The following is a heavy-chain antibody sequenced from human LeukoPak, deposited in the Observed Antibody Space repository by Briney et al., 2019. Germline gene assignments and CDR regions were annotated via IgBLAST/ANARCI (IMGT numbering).Heavy chain of an antibody. CDR1: GFTFSSYG. Sequence: GGSLRLSCAASGFTFSSYGMHWVRQAPGKGLEWVAVISYDGSNKYYADSVKGRFTISRDNSKNTLYLKMNSLRAEDTAVYYCAKGGYCSGGSCYGMDVWGQGTTVTVSS. J-gene: IGHJ6*02. D-gene: IGHD2-15*01. CDR2: ISYDGSNK. V-gene: IGHV3-30*18. CDR3: AKGGYCSGGSCYGMDV.